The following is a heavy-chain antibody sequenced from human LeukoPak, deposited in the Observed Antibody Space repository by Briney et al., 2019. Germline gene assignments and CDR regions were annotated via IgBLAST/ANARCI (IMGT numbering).Heavy chain of an antibody. D-gene: IGHD3-22*01. J-gene: IGHJ4*02. CDR1: GGSISSSSYY. V-gene: IGHV4-39*07. CDR2: IYYSGST. Sequence: PSDTLSLTCTVSGGSISSSSYYWGWIRQPPGKGLEWIGSIYYSGSTYYNPSLKSRVTISVDTSKNQFSLKLRSVTAADTAVYYCARVAMGYYDSSGYKLWGQGTLVTVSS. CDR3: ARVAMGYYDSSGYKL.